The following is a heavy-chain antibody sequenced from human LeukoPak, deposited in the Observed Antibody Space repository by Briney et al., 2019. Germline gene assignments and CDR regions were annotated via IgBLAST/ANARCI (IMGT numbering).Heavy chain of an antibody. D-gene: IGHD3-22*01. Sequence: GGSLRLSCAASGFSFRSYAMTWVRQAAGKGLEWVSALSGSVGSTYYADSVKGRFTISRDNSKSTLYLQMTNLRAEDTAVYYCAKNYYDSSGYIDYWGQGTLVTVSS. CDR3: AKNYYDSSGYIDY. CDR1: GFSFRSYA. CDR2: LSGSVGST. V-gene: IGHV3-23*01. J-gene: IGHJ4*02.